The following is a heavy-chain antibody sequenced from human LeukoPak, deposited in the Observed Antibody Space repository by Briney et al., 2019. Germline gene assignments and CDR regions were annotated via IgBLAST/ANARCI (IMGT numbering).Heavy chain of an antibody. CDR3: ARVGPIAAADANWFDP. V-gene: IGHV1-3*01. J-gene: IGHJ5*02. CDR1: GYTFTSYA. Sequence: ASVKVSCKASGYTFTSYAMHWVRQAPGQRLEWMGWINAGNGNTKYSQKFQGRVTITRDTSASTAYKELSSLRSEDTAVYYCARVGPIAAADANWFDPWGQGTLVTVSS. CDR2: INAGNGNT. D-gene: IGHD6-13*01.